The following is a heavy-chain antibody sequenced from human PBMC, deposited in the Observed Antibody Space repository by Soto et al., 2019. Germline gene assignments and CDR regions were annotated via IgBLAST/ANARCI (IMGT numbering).Heavy chain of an antibody. D-gene: IGHD3-10*01. J-gene: IGHJ5*02. CDR2: IYYSGST. CDR3: ARDGYGSGSYYFPEGFDP. CDR1: GGSISSYY. Sequence: PSETLSLTCTVSGGSISSYYWSWIRQPPGKGLEWIGYIYYSGSTNYNPSLKSRVTISVDTSKNQFSLKLSSVTAADTAVYYCARDGYGSGSYYFPEGFDPWGQGILVTVSS. V-gene: IGHV4-59*01.